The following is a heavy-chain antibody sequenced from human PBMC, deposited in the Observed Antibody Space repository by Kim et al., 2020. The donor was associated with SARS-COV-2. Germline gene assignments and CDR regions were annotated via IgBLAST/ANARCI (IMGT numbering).Heavy chain of an antibody. J-gene: IGHJ5*02. CDR1: GGSISSDTFC. CDR2: IYNSGNT. Sequence: SETLSLTCTVSGGSISSDTFCWGWIRQPPGKGLEWIGSIYNSGNTNYNPSLRSRVTISMDTTTNQFSLMLTSVTAADTALYYCARHYYAGSGSYRGFVPWGQGSLVTVSS. CDR3: ARHYYAGSGSYRGFVP. V-gene: IGHV4-39*01. D-gene: IGHD3-10*01.